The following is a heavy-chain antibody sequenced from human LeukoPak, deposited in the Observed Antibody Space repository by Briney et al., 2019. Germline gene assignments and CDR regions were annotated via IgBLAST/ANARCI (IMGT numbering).Heavy chain of an antibody. Sequence: SETLSLTCAVYGGSFSGYYWNWIRQPPGKGLEWIGETNHSGSTNYNPSLKSRVTISVDTSKNQFSLKLSSVTAADTAVYYCARGRGYGGRYYFDYWGQGTLVTVSS. V-gene: IGHV4-34*01. J-gene: IGHJ4*02. CDR2: TNHSGST. CDR3: ARGRGYGGRYYFDY. CDR1: GGSFSGYY. D-gene: IGHD4-23*01.